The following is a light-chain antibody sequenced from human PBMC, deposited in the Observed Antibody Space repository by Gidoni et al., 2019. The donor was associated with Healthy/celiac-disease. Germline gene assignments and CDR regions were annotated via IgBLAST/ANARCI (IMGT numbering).Light chain of an antibody. J-gene: IGKJ1*01. CDR2: DDS. CDR3: QQYNSYSLWT. Sequence: DIQMTQSPSTLSSSVGDRVTITCRASQSISSWLAWYQQKPGKAPKLLIYDDSSLESGVPSRFSGSGSWTEFTLIISSLQPDEFATYYCQQYNSYSLWTFGQGTKVEIK. CDR1: QSISSW. V-gene: IGKV1-5*01.